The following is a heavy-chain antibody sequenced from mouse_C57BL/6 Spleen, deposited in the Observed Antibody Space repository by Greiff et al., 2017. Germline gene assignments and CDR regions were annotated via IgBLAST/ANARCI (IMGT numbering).Heavy chain of an antibody. D-gene: IGHD1-1*01. V-gene: IGHV1-4*01. CDR2: INPSSGYT. J-gene: IGHJ3*01. CDR1: GYTFTSYT. CDR3: ACSYYYGTSWFAY. Sequence: QVQLKQSGAELARPGASVKMSCKASGYTFTSYTMHWVKQRPGQGLEWIGYINPSSGYTKYNQKFKDKATLTADKSSSTAYMQLSSLTSEDSAVYYCACSYYYGTSWFAYWGQGTLVTVSA.